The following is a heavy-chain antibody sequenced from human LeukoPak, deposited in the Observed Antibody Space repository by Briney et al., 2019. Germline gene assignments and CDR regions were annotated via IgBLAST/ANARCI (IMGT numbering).Heavy chain of an antibody. CDR3: ARVRSYYFDY. V-gene: IGHV4-61*02. CDR1: GGSISSGSYY. J-gene: IGHJ4*02. D-gene: IGHD1-26*01. CDR2: IYHSGST. Sequence: SETLSLTCTVSGGSISSGSYYWSWIRQPAGKGLEWIGRIYHSGSTYYNPSLKSRVTISVDTSKNQFSLKLSSVTAADTAVYYCARVRSYYFDYWGQGTLVTVSS.